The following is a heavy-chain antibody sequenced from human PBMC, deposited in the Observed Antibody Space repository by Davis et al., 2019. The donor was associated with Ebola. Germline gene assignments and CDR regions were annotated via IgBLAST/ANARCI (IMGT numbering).Heavy chain of an antibody. Sequence: PSETLSLTCAISGDSVSIDTAGWNWIRQSPSRGLEWLGRTYYKSKWYHDYALSVKSRITINPDTSKNQFSLHLNSVTPEDAAVYFCARGWLRSPGFDYWGQGTLVSVSS. J-gene: IGHJ4*02. CDR2: TYYKSKWYH. CDR1: GDSVSIDTAG. V-gene: IGHV6-1*01. CDR3: ARGWLRSPGFDY. D-gene: IGHD5-12*01.